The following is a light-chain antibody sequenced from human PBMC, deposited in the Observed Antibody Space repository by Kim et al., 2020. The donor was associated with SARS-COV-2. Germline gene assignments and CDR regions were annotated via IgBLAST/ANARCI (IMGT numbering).Light chain of an antibody. CDR2: AAS. Sequence: ASGEDRDTINCRTKKGISNYVAWNQQKPGKVPQLLNYAASTLQSGVPSRFRGSGSGTDFTLTISSLQPEDAANYYCQKYDSASRTFGQGTKVDIK. V-gene: IGKV1-27*01. J-gene: IGKJ1*01. CDR1: KGISNY. CDR3: QKYDSASRT.